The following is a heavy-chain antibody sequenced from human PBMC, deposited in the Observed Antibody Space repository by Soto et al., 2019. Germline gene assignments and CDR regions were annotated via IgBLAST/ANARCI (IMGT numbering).Heavy chain of an antibody. Sequence: QVQLVESGGGVVQPGRSLRLSCAASGFTFSSFAMHWVRQAPGKGLEWVAIISSDGTNKYYADSVKGRFTISRDNSKNTLYLQINSLRTEDTAVYYCAGTTVTLNYWGHGTLVTVSS. D-gene: IGHD4-17*01. J-gene: IGHJ4*01. V-gene: IGHV3-30-3*01. CDR3: AGTTVTLNY. CDR1: GFTFSSFA. CDR2: ISSDGTNK.